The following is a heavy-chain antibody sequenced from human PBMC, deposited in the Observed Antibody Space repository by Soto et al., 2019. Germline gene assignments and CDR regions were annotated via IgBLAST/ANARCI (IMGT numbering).Heavy chain of an antibody. D-gene: IGHD1-26*01. CDR1: GGSISVYY. CDR2: IYDSGSP. J-gene: IGHJ4*02. CDR3: ARGVGFSRPRY. Sequence: PTKTLSLTCTISGGSISVYYWSLIRQPPGQALEWIGYIYDSGSPYYNPSLRSRVIISADTSKKQISLKLTSATAADTAVYYCARGVGFSRPRYWGRGTLVTVSS. V-gene: IGHV4-59*01.